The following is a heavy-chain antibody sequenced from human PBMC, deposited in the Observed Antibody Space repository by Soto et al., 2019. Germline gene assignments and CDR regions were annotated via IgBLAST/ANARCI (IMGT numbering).Heavy chain of an antibody. D-gene: IGHD2-15*01. CDR1: GGSISSGGYY. CDR3: AAIVVVVAASPGAFDI. V-gene: IGHV4-31*03. Sequence: QVQLQESGPGLVKPSQTLSLTCTVSGGSISSGGYYWSWIRQHPGKGLEWIGYIYYSGSTYYNPSLKSRVTISVDTSKNQFSLKLSSVTAADTAVYYCAAIVVVVAASPGAFDIWGQGTMVTVSS. J-gene: IGHJ3*02. CDR2: IYYSGST.